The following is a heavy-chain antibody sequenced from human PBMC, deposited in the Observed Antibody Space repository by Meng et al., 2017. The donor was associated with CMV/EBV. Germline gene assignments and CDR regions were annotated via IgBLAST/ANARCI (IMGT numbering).Heavy chain of an antibody. J-gene: IGHJ4*02. D-gene: IGHD3-10*01. Sequence: SETLSLTCAVYGGSLSGYYWSWIRQPPGKGLEWIGEINHSGSTNYNPSLKSRVTISVDRSKNQFSLKLSSVTAADTAVYYCARGPMGSPKDYWGQGTLVTVSS. CDR3: ARGPMGSPKDY. V-gene: IGHV4-34*01. CDR1: GGSLSGYY. CDR2: INHSGST.